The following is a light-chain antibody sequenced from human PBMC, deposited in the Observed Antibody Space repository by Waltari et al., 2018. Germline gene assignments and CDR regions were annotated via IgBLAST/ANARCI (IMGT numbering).Light chain of an antibody. V-gene: IGKV3-15*01. CDR2: GAS. CDR3: QQRSKWPPELT. Sequence: EIVMTQSPATLSVSPGERATLSCRASPSVSSNLAWYQQKPGQAPRLLIYGASTRATGIPAGLSGSGSGTEFTLTISSLQSEDFAVYYCQQRSKWPPELTFGGGTKVEIK. CDR1: PSVSSN. J-gene: IGKJ4*01.